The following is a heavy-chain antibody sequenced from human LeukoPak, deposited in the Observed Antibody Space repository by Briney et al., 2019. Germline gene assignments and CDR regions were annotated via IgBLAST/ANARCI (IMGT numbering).Heavy chain of an antibody. V-gene: IGHV3-9*01. Sequence: GGSLRLSCAASGFTFSSYSMNWVRQAPGKGLEWVSGISWNSGSIGYADSVKGRFTISRDNAKNSLYLQMNSLRAEDTALYYCAKDKYSSSSGLFDYWGQGTLVTVSS. CDR1: GFTFSSYS. J-gene: IGHJ4*02. CDR3: AKDKYSSSSGLFDY. CDR2: ISWNSGSI. D-gene: IGHD6-6*01.